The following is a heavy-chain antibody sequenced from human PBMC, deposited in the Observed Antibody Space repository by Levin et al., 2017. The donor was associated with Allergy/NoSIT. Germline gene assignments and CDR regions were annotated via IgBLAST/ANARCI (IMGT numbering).Heavy chain of an antibody. CDR3: ARVLPGSYSKNRGNWFDP. J-gene: IGHJ5*02. D-gene: IGHD4-11*01. CDR1: GDSVSSSTYS. V-gene: IGHV4-39*07. CDR2: IYYSGTT. Sequence: SETLSLTCTVSGDSVSSSTYSWGWIRQPPGKGLAWIGNIYYSGTTYYNPALKGRVTMSLDTSKNQFSLKLSSVTAADTAIYYCARVLPGSYSKNRGNWFDPWGQGTLVTVSS.